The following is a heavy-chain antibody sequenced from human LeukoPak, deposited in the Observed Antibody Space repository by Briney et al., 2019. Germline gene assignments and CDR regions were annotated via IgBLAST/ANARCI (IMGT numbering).Heavy chain of an antibody. CDR1: GFTFSSYE. J-gene: IGHJ4*02. V-gene: IGHV3-48*03. CDR2: ISSSGSST. CDR3: ARESWALDY. Sequence: GGSLRLSCAASGFTFSSYEMNWVRQAPGKGLEWVSYISSSGSSTYHADSVNGRFTNSRNNTKNSLYLQMNSLRAEDTAVYYCARESWALDYWGQGTLVTVSS.